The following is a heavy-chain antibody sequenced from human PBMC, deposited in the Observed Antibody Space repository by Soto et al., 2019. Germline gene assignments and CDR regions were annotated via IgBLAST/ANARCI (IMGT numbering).Heavy chain of an antibody. Sequence: GGSLRLSCAASGFTFSTYSMNWVRQAPGKGLEWVSYISSGSDTIYYADSVKGRFTISRDDAENSLYLQVDSLRGEDTAVYYCTRGQYGAGGFFDYWGQGTLVTVSS. J-gene: IGHJ4*02. D-gene: IGHD3-10*01. V-gene: IGHV3-48*01. CDR3: TRGQYGAGGFFDY. CDR2: ISSGSDTI. CDR1: GFTFSTYS.